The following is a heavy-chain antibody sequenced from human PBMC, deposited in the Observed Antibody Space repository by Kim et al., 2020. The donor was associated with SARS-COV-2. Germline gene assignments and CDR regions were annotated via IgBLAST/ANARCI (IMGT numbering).Heavy chain of an antibody. V-gene: IGHV3-53*04. CDR2: IYSDGST. J-gene: IGHJ6*02. D-gene: IGHD3-16*01. Sequence: GGSLRLSCAASKLTVSKNYMTWVRQAPGKGLECVSVIYSDGSTSYADSVKGRFTISRHNSKNTLYLQMNSLRREDTAVYYCARGLMGLDVWGQGTTVTVSS. CDR3: ARGLMGLDV. CDR1: KLTVSKNY.